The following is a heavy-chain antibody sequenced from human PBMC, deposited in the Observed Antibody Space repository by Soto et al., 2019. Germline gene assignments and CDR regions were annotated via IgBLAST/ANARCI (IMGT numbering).Heavy chain of an antibody. J-gene: IGHJ6*04. V-gene: IGHV3-30-3*01. CDR2: ISYDGSDK. Sequence: QMQLVESGGGVVQPGRSLRLSCVASGFTFDLNGMHWVRQAPGKGLESVTVISYDGSDKYYEDSLKGRVTVSRDNSKNTLYLHLDSLRTEDTAIYYCARDRGAGRENYFGMDVWGEGTTVTVSS. CDR1: GFTFDLNG. CDR3: ARDRGAGRENYFGMDV. D-gene: IGHD3-10*01.